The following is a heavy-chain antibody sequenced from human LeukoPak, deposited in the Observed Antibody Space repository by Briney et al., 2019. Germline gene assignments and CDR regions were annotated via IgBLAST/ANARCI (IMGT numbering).Heavy chain of an antibody. D-gene: IGHD6-6*01. CDR2: INPNSGGT. V-gene: IGHV1-2*02. Sequence: EASVKVSCKASGYTFTGYYMHWVRQAPGQGLEWMGWINPNSGGTNYAQKFQGRVTMTRDTSISTAYMELSRLRSDDTAVYYCARWAYSSSSFYYYYMDVWGKGTTVTVSS. CDR1: GYTFTGYY. CDR3: ARWAYSSSSFYYYYMDV. J-gene: IGHJ6*03.